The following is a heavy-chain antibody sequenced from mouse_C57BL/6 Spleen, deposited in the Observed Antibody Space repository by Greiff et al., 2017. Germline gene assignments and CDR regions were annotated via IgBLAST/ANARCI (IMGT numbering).Heavy chain of an antibody. Sequence: VKLQESGAELVRPGASVKLSCKASGYTFTDYYINWVKQRPGQGLEWIARIYPGSGNTYYNEKFKGKATLTAEKSSSTAYMQLSSLTSEDSAVYFCARLDYYGSRDYWGQGTTLTVSS. J-gene: IGHJ2*01. CDR1: GYTFTDYY. V-gene: IGHV1-76*01. CDR3: ARLDYYGSRDY. CDR2: IYPGSGNT. D-gene: IGHD1-1*01.